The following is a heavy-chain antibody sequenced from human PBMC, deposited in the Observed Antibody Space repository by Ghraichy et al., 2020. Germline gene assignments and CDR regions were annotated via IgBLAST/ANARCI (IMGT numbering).Heavy chain of an antibody. CDR2: ISGSGGST. D-gene: IGHD3-22*01. J-gene: IGHJ4*01. V-gene: IGHV3-23*01. CDR1: GFTFSSYA. CDR3: AKDRTYYYDSSGFQGDY. Sequence: GGSLRLSCAASGFTFSSYAINWVRHAPGQGLEWVSAISGSGGSTSYADSVKGRFTISRDNSKNTLYLQMNSLRAEDTAVYYCAKDRTYYYDSSGFQGDYWG.